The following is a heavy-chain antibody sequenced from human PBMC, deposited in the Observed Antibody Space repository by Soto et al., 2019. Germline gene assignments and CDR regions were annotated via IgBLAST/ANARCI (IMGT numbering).Heavy chain of an antibody. CDR1: GYTITNYA. V-gene: IGHV1-3*01. CDR2: INAGNGNT. D-gene: IGHD3-3*01. J-gene: IGHJ3*02. Sequence: QAQLVQSGAEVKKPGASVKVSCKASGYTITNYAIHWVRQAPGQGLEWMGWINAGNGNTKYSQNFQGRVTITRDTSARTAYLELSSLRSEDTAVYFCAWSDMTVAAAFNIWGQGTKVTVSS. CDR3: AWSDMTVAAAFNI.